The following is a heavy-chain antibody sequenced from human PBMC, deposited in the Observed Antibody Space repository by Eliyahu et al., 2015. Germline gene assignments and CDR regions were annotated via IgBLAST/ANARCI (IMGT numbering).Heavy chain of an antibody. CDR3: AKDAYSGSYYPAAYFDY. D-gene: IGHD1-26*01. V-gene: IGHV3-30*18. J-gene: IGHJ4*02. Sequence: QVQLVESGGGVVQPGRSLRLSCAASGFXFSSYGMHWVRXAPGKGLEWVAVITYDGSNKYYADSVKGRFTISRDNSKNTLYLQMNSLRAEDTAVYYCAKDAYSGSYYPAAYFDYWGQGTLVTVSS. CDR2: ITYDGSNK. CDR1: GFXFSSYG.